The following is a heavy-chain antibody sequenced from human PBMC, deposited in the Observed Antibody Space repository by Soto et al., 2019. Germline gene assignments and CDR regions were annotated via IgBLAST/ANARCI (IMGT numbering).Heavy chain of an antibody. V-gene: IGHV4-4*07. J-gene: IGHJ5*02. CDR3: ARGQRFSDWFDP. D-gene: IGHD3-3*01. Sequence: ASETLFLTCTVSGGSMTSYYWTWIRQPAGKGLEWIGRVYSSGGTHYNPSLKSRVTISLDTSKNQFSLRLLSVTDADTAVYFCARGQRFSDWFDPWGQGTLVTVSS. CDR1: GGSMTSYY. CDR2: VYSSGGT.